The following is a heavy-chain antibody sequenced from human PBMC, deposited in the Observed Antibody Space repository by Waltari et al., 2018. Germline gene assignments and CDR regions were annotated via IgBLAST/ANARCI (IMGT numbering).Heavy chain of an antibody. Sequence: EVQLVESGGGLVKPGGSLRLACAASGFTFSTFHMNWLRQAPGMGLEGVSSINSRSKNTYYAESVKGRFTISRDNAKNSLYLQMNSLRTEDTAVYHCVREGLTEEFDYWGQGSLVTVSS. J-gene: IGHJ4*02. V-gene: IGHV3-21*01. CDR3: VREGLTEEFDY. D-gene: IGHD7-27*01. CDR1: GFTFSTFH. CDR2: INSRSKNT.